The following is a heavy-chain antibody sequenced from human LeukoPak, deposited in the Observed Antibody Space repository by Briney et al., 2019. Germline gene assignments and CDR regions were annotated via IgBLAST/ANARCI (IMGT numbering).Heavy chain of an antibody. J-gene: IGHJ4*02. CDR2: IYYTGPT. CDR3: ARQTGSGLFILP. V-gene: IGHV4-39*01. CDR1: GVSISTSRYY. D-gene: IGHD3/OR15-3a*01. Sequence: PSETLSLTCTVSGVSISTSRYYWGWIRQPPGKGLEWIGNIYYTGPTYYNASLESRVTISLDTSKNQFSLRLTSVTAADTAVYYCARQTGSGLFILPGGQGALVTVSS.